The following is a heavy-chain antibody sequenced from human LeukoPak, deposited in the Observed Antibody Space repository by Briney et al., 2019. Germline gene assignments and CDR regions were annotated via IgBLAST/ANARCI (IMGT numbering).Heavy chain of an antibody. CDR2: IYYSGST. Sequence: PSETLSLTCTVSGGSISSYYWSWIRQPPGKGLEWIGYIYYSGSTNYNPSLKSRVTISVDTSKNQFSLKLSSVTAADTAVYYCARSQYQLLDFVPWGQGTLVTVSS. J-gene: IGHJ5*02. D-gene: IGHD2-2*01. CDR1: GGSISSYY. CDR3: ARSQYQLLDFVP. V-gene: IGHV4-59*01.